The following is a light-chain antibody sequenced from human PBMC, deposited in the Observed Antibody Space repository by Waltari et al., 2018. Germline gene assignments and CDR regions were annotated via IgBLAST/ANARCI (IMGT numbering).Light chain of an antibody. J-gene: IGKJ1*01. CDR2: GAP. Sequence: EIALAQSPGTLSLSLGERATVSCRASQSVSRALAWYQRKPVKAPRLLTDGAPTRATGLPDRFSCSGYGIEFSLTFSSREPDEFAVYYGRHDLRLPGTFGQGTPVDI. CDR1: QSVSRA. V-gene: IGKV3-20*01. CDR3: RHDLRLPGT.